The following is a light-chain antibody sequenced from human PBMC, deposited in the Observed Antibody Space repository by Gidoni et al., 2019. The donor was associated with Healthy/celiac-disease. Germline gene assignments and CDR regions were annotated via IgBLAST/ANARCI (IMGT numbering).Light chain of an antibody. J-gene: IGLJ2*01. Sequence: QLVLTQSHSASASLGASVKLTCTLTSGHSSDASAGPKQHPEKGPRYWMTLNSDGSHSKGDGIPDRFSGSISGAERYLTISSLQSEDEADYYCQTWGTGGVVFGGGTKLTVL. V-gene: IGLV4-69*01. CDR3: QTWGTGGVV. CDR2: LNSDGSH. CDR1: SGHSSDA.